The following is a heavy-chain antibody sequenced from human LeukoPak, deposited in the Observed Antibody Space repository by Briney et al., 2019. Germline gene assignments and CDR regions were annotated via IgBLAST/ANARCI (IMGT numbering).Heavy chain of an antibody. CDR3: ARAWRDRDGYNYGTSFDY. V-gene: IGHV1-69*05. J-gene: IGHJ4*02. Sequence: GASVKLSCNATGGTFSSCAISCVRQAPGQRLEWRGGIIPIFGTANYAQKFPARVTITTYESRSTAYMELSSLRSEDTAVYYCARAWRDRDGYNYGTSFDYWGQGNLVTVSS. CDR2: IIPIFGTA. CDR1: GGTFSSCA. D-gene: IGHD5-24*01.